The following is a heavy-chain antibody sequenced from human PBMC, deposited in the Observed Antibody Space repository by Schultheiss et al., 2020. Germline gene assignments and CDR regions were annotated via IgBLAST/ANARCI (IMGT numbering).Heavy chain of an antibody. CDR3: ARDLAIAADYGMDV. J-gene: IGHJ6*02. CDR1: GFTFSDYY. D-gene: IGHD6-13*01. CDR2: ISSSSSYT. Sequence: GGSLRLSCAASGFTFSDYYMSWIRQAPGKGLEWVSYISSSSSYTNYADSVKGRFTISRDKAKNSLYLQMNSLRAEDTAVYYCARDLAIAADYGMDVWGQGTTVTVSS. V-gene: IGHV3-11*05.